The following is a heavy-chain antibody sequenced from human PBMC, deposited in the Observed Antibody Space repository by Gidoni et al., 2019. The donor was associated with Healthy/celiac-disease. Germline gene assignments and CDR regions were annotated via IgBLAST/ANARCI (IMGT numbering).Heavy chain of an antibody. CDR2: INPNSGGT. CDR1: GYTCTGYY. CDR3: AARWGGGGAGDY. Sequence: QVQLVQSGAEVKKPGASVKVSCKASGYTCTGYYMHGVRQAPGQGLEWMGWINPNSGGTNYTQKLQGRVTMTGDTSISTAYRGRSRLGSDDAAVYYWAARWGGGGAGDYWGQGTLVTVSS. V-gene: IGHV1-2*02. J-gene: IGHJ4*02. D-gene: IGHD3-16*01.